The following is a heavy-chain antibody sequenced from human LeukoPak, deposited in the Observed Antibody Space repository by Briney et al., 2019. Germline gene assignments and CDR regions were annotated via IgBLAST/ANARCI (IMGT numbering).Heavy chain of an antibody. D-gene: IGHD2-2*02. V-gene: IGHV3-74*01. Sequence: GGSLRLSCAASGFTFISNWMHWVRQAPGKGLVWVSHISSDGSSISYADSVKGRFTISRDNSKNTLYLQMNSLRAEDTAVYYCAREGYCSSTSCYTLGDAFDIWGQGTMVTVSS. J-gene: IGHJ3*02. CDR3: AREGYCSSTSCYTLGDAFDI. CDR1: GFTFISNW. CDR2: ISSDGSSI.